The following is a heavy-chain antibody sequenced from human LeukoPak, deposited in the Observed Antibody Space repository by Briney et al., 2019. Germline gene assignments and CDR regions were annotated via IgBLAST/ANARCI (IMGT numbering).Heavy chain of an antibody. CDR3: AKGHDFWSGWFDP. J-gene: IGHJ5*02. CDR1: GFTFSSYG. V-gene: IGHV3-33*06. D-gene: IGHD3-3*01. CDR2: IWYDGSNK. Sequence: GRSLRLSCAASGFTFSSYGMHWVRQAPGKGLEWVAVIWYDGSNKYYADSVKGRFTISRDNSKNTLYLQMNSLRAEDTAVYYCAKGHDFWSGWFDPWGQGTLVTVSS.